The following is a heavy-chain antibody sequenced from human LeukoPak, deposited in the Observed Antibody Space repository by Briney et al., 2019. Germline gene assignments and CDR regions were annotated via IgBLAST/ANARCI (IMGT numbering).Heavy chain of an antibody. Sequence: RGESLRISCKGSGYSFTSYWIGWVRQMPGKGLEWMGIIYPGDSDTRYSPSFQGQVTISADKSISTAYLQWSSLKASDTAMYYCARSPGSISRPVDYWGQGTLVTVSS. J-gene: IGHJ4*02. CDR1: GYSFTSYW. V-gene: IGHV5-51*01. D-gene: IGHD2-21*01. CDR2: IYPGDSDT. CDR3: ARSPGSISRPVDY.